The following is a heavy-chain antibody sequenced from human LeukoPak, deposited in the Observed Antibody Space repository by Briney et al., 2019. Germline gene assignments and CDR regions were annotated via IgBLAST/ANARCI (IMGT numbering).Heavy chain of an antibody. CDR3: ARDRGYYYDSSGDYFDY. J-gene: IGHJ4*02. V-gene: IGHV3-11*01. CDR2: ISSSGSTI. CDR1: GFTFSNYY. D-gene: IGHD3-22*01. Sequence: GGSLRLSCAASGFTFSNYYMSWIRQAPGKGLEWVSYISSSGSTIYYADSVKGRFTISRDNAKNSLYLQMNSLRAEDTALYYCARDRGYYYDSSGDYFDYWGQGTLVTVSS.